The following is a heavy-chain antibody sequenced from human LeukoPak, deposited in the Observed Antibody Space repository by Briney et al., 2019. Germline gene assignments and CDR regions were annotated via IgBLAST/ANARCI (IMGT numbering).Heavy chain of an antibody. CDR1: GYTFTSYA. CDR2: INTNTGNP. J-gene: IGHJ4*02. D-gene: IGHD3-22*01. Sequence: GASVKVSCKASGYTFTSYAMNWVRQAPGQGLEWMGWINTNTGNPTYAQGFTGRFAFSLDTSVSTAYLQISSLKAEDTAVYYCARSTTNYYYDSFNDYWGQGTLVTVSS. CDR3: ARSTTNYYYDSFNDY. V-gene: IGHV7-4-1*02.